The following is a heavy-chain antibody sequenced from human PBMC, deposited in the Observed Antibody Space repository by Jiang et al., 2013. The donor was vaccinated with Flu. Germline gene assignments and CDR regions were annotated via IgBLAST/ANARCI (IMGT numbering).Heavy chain of an antibody. CDR1: GFTIRNDY. CDR2: IYSDGTT. CDR3: ARALTWGKYGSNLYFFDS. Sequence: VQLLESGGGLIQPGGSLRLSCAASGFTIRNDYMSWVRRAPGKGLEWVSVIYSDGTTYYGASVEGRFAISRDNSKNTLFLQMNSLTGDDTAVYYCARALTWGKYGSNLYFFDSWGQGTLVTVSA. J-gene: IGHJ4*02. V-gene: IGHV3-53*01. D-gene: IGHD7-27*01.